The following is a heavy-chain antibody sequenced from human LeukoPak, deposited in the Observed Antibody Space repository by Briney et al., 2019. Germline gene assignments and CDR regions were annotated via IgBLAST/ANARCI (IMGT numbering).Heavy chain of an antibody. V-gene: IGHV3-21*01. CDR3: ARAVAGGSAAVWPSYFDY. CDR2: ISSSSSYI. CDR1: GFTFSSYS. Sequence: GGSLRLSCAASGFTFSSYSMNWVRQAPGKGLEWVSSISSSSSYIYYADSVKGRFTISRDNAKNSLYLQMNSLRAEDTAVYYCARAVAGGSAAVWPSYFDYWGQGTLVTVSS. D-gene: IGHD1-26*01. J-gene: IGHJ4*02.